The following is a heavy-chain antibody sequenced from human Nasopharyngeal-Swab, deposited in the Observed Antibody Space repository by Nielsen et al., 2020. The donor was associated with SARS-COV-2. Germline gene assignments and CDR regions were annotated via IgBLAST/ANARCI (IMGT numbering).Heavy chain of an antibody. V-gene: IGHV3-21*01. Sequence: GGSLRLSCAASGFTFSSYSMNWVRQAPGKGLEWVSSISSSSSYIYYADSVKGRFTISRDNAKNSLYLQMNSLRAEDTAVYYCATGSTTVVTPEYYYYMDVWGKGTTVTVSS. J-gene: IGHJ6*03. CDR2: ISSSSSYI. CDR1: GFTFSSYS. D-gene: IGHD4-23*01. CDR3: ATGSTTVVTPEYYYYMDV.